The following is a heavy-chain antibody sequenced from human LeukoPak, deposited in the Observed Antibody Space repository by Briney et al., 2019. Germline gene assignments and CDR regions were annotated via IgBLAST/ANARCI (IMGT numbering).Heavy chain of an antibody. CDR3: ARTYGSYYPFDY. J-gene: IGHJ4*02. CDR2: ISSSSSYI. Sequence: GGSLRLSCAASGFTFSSYSMNWVRQAPWKGLEWVSSISSSSSYIYYADSVKGRFTISRDNAKNSLYLQMNSLRAEDTAVYYCARTYGSYYPFDYWGQGTLVTVSS. CDR1: GFTFSSYS. V-gene: IGHV3-21*01. D-gene: IGHD1-26*01.